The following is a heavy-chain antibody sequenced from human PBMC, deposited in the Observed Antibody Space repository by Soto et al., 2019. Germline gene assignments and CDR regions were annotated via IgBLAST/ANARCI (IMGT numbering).Heavy chain of an antibody. CDR3: AREEGYSSSWSRGYYYGMDV. CDR1: GFTFSSYG. V-gene: IGHV3-33*01. D-gene: IGHD6-13*01. J-gene: IGHJ6*02. Sequence: PGGSLRLSCAASGFTFSSYGMHWVRQAPGKGLEWVAVIWYDGSNKYYADSVKGRFTISRDNSKNTLYLQMNSLRAEDTAVYYCAREEGYSSSWSRGYYYGMDVWGQGTTFTVSS. CDR2: IWYDGSNK.